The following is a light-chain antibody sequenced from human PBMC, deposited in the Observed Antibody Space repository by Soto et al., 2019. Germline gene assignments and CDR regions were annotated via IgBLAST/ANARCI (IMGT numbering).Light chain of an antibody. CDR1: HSFLSSSNYKNY. Sequence: IFITPSADFLTVSLGERATIDCKPNHSFLSSSNYKNYLAWYQQKPGQPPKLLIYGASNRASGVPDSFSGSGSGTDFTLTISSLQAEDVAVYYCQQFYLIPPTFGQGTKVDIK. CDR3: QQFYLIPPT. V-gene: IGKV4-1*01. CDR2: GAS. J-gene: IGKJ1*01.